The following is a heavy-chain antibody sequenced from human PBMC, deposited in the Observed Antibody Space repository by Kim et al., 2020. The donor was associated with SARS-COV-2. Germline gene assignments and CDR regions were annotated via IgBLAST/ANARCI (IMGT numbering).Heavy chain of an antibody. V-gene: IGHV3-30*03. J-gene: IGHJ6*02. CDR1: GFTFSSYG. Sequence: GGSLRLSCAASGFTFSSYGMHWVRQAPGKGLEWVAVISYDGSNKYYADSVKGRFTISRDNSKNTLYLQMNSLRAEDTAVYYCARNNLYQLHIRQYYYYYGMDVWGQGTTVTVSS. CDR3: ARNNLYQLHIRQYYYYYGMDV. D-gene: IGHD2-2*01. CDR2: ISYDGSNK.